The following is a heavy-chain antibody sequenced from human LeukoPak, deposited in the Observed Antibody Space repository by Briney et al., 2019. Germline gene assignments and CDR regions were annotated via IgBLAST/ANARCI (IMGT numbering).Heavy chain of an antibody. Sequence: ASVKVSCKASGYTFTSYDINWVRQATGQGLEWMGWMNPNSGNTGYAQKFQGRVTMTRNTSIGTAYMEQSSLRSEDTAVYYCARRYSNSRKREPFDYWGQGTLVTVSS. J-gene: IGHJ4*02. CDR3: ARRYSNSRKREPFDY. V-gene: IGHV1-8*01. D-gene: IGHD4-11*01. CDR1: GYTFTSYD. CDR2: MNPNSGNT.